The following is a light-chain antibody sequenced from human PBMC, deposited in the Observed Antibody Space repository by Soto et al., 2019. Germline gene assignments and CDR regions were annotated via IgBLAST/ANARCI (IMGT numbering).Light chain of an antibody. V-gene: IGKV1-39*01. CDR1: QSISSY. Sequence: DIQMTQSPSSLSASVGDRVTITCRASQSISSYLNWYQQKPGKAPKVLIYAASNLQSGVPSRFSGRGSGTDFTLTISSLQPEDFATYYCQQSYSTPITFSHGTRLELE. CDR2: AAS. CDR3: QQSYSTPIT. J-gene: IGKJ5*01.